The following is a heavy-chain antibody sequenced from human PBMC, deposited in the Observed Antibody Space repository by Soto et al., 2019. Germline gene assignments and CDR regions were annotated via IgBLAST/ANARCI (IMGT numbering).Heavy chain of an antibody. CDR3: ARACSTNSCYDGFDY. CDR2: IYTSGST. Sequence: PSETLSLTCTVSGGSISSYYWSWIRQPAGKGLEWIGRIYTSGSTNYNPSLTSRVTMSVDASKNQFSLKLSYVTAADTAVYYWARACSTNSCYDGFDYWGQGTLVTVSS. V-gene: IGHV4-4*07. J-gene: IGHJ4*02. CDR1: GGSISSYY. D-gene: IGHD2-2*01.